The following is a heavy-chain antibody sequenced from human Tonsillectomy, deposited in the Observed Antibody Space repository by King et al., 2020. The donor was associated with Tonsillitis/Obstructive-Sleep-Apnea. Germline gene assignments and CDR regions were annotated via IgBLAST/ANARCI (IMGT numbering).Heavy chain of an antibody. J-gene: IGHJ4*02. CDR2: SRNRDKSYTT. Sequence: VQLVESGGGLVQPGGSLRLSCDASGFTFSDYYMDWVRQAPGKGLEWVGSSRNRDKSYTTEYAASVKGRITISRADTKNSLYLKMNNLKTEDTALYYLARVVDSIPYFYLVSWGQSTLVTVSS. CDR3: ARVVDSIPYFYLVS. V-gene: IGHV3-72*01. CDR1: GFTFSDYY. D-gene: IGHD3-22*01.